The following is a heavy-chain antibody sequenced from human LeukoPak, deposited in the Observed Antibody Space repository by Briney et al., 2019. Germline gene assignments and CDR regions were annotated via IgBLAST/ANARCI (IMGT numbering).Heavy chain of an antibody. J-gene: IGHJ5*02. CDR1: GYTFTSYG. D-gene: IGHD6-13*01. V-gene: IGHV1-18*01. CDR3: ARDSELVRWFDP. Sequence: ASVKVSCKASGYTFTSYGISWVRQAPGQGLEWMGWNSAYNGNTNYAQKLQGRVTMTTDTSTSTAYMELRSLRSDDTAVYYCARDSELVRWFDPWGQGTLVTVSS. CDR2: NSAYNGNT.